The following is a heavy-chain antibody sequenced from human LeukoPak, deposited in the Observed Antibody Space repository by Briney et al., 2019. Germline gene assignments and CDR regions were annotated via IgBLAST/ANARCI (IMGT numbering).Heavy chain of an antibody. CDR3: ASGVRSFDWLRPLGYYYYMDV. D-gene: IGHD3-9*01. CDR2: ISSSSSTI. CDR1: GFTFSSYS. Sequence: GSLRLSCAASGFTFSSYSMNWVRQAPGKGLEWVSYISSSSSTIYYADSVKGRFTISRDNAKNSLYLQMNSLRAEDTAVYYCASGVRSFDWLRPLGYYYYMDVWGKGTTVTVSS. J-gene: IGHJ6*03. V-gene: IGHV3-48*01.